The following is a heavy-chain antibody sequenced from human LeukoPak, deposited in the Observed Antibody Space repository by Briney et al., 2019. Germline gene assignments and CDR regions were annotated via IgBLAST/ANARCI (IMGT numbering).Heavy chain of an antibody. V-gene: IGHV4-30-4*01. CDR2: IYYSGST. CDR1: GGSISSGDYY. CDR3: ASIVATITSGRIFDY. Sequence: PSEPLSLACTVSGGSISSGDYYWSWIRQPPGKGLEWIGYIYYSGSTYYNPSLKSRVTISVDTSKNQFSLKLSSVTAADTAVYYCASIVATITSGRIFDYWGQGTLVNVSS. D-gene: IGHD5-12*01. J-gene: IGHJ4*02.